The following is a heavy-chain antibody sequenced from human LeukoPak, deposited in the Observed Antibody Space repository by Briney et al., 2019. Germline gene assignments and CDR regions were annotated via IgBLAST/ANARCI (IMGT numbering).Heavy chain of an antibody. CDR3: ARDLPRGYYYGSGSSRDRLDY. Sequence: PGGSLRLSCAASGFTFSSYGMHWVRQAPGKGLEWVAVIWYDGSNKYYADSVKGRFTISRDNSKNTLYLQMNSLRAEDTAVYYCARDLPRGYYYGSGSSRDRLDYWAREPWSPSPQ. D-gene: IGHD3-10*01. CDR1: GFTFSSYG. CDR2: IWYDGSNK. V-gene: IGHV3-33*01. J-gene: IGHJ4*02.